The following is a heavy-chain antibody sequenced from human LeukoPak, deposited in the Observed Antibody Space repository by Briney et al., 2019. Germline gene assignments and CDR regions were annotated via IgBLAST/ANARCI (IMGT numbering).Heavy chain of an antibody. J-gene: IGHJ4*02. CDR2: IYYSGST. V-gene: IGHV4-39*01. D-gene: IGHD3-10*01. Sequence: SETLSPTCTVSGGSISSSSYYWGWIRQPPGTGLEWIGSIYYSGSTYYNPSLKSRVTISIDTSKNQFSLKLSSVTAADTPVYYCARLGTLGGSGSYYNVPNYWGQGTLVTVSS. CDR3: ARLGTLGGSGSYYNVPNY. CDR1: GGSISSSSYY.